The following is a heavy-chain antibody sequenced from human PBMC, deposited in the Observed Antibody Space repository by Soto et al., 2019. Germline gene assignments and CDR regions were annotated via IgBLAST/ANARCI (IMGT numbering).Heavy chain of an antibody. CDR1: GYSFTSYW. V-gene: IGHV5-51*01. D-gene: IGHD5-12*01. CDR2: IYPGDSDT. Sequence: PGESLKISCKGSGYSFTSYWIGWVRQMPGKGLEWMGIIYPGDSDTRYSPSFQGQVTISADKSINTAYLQWSSLKASDTAMYYCASGLKHFRDGYNLRAFDIWGQGTMVTVSS. CDR3: ASGLKHFRDGYNLRAFDI. J-gene: IGHJ3*02.